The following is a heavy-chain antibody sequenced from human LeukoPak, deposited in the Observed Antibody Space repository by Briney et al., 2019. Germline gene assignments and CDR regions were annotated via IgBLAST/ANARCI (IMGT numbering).Heavy chain of an antibody. CDR3: ARADRQLALYYFDY. Sequence: SETLSLTCTVSGGSISIGGYYWSWIRQHPGKGLEWIGYIYYSGSTYYNPSLKSRVTISVDTSKNQFSLKLSSVTAADTAVYYCARADRQLALYYFDYWGQGTLVTVSS. CDR2: IYYSGST. J-gene: IGHJ4*02. V-gene: IGHV4-31*03. CDR1: GGSISIGGYY. D-gene: IGHD6-6*01.